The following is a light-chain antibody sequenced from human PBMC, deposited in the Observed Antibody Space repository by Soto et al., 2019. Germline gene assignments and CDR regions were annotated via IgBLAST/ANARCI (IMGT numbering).Light chain of an antibody. Sequence: EIVLTQSPATLSLSPGERATLSCRASQSLSSSYLTWYQQKPGQAPRLLIYGASSRASGIPDRFSGSGSGTDFTLTISRLEPEDFAVYYCQQYGISPYTFGQGTKLEIK. CDR1: QSLSSSY. CDR3: QQYGISPYT. V-gene: IGKV3-20*01. J-gene: IGKJ2*01. CDR2: GAS.